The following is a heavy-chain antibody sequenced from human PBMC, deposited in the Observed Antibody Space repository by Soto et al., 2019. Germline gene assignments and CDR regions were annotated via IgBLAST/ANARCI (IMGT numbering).Heavy chain of an antibody. D-gene: IGHD1-7*01. V-gene: IGHV1-24*01. CDR3: ATGPPELPYSSFDY. CDR2: FDPEDGET. CDR1: GYTLTELS. J-gene: IGHJ4*02. Sequence: ASVKVSCKVSGYTLTELSMHWVRQAPGKGLEWMGGFDPEDGETIYAQKFQGRVTMTEDTSTDTAYMELSSLRSEDTAVYYCATGPPELPYSSFDYWGQGTLVTVSS.